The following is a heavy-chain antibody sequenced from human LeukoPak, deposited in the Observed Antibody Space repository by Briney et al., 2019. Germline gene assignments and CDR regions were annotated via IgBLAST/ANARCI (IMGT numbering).Heavy chain of an antibody. CDR3: ARWGYFDSSGYFVVEY. J-gene: IGHJ4*02. CDR2: IRYSGST. D-gene: IGHD3-22*01. CDR1: GGSISRYY. Sequence: SETLSLTCIVSGGSISRYYWNWIRQPPGERLEWIGWIRYSGSTAYNPSLESRVTMSVDTSKSHVSLKMTSVTAADTATYYCARWGYFDSSGYFVVEYWGQGALVTVSS. V-gene: IGHV4-59*01.